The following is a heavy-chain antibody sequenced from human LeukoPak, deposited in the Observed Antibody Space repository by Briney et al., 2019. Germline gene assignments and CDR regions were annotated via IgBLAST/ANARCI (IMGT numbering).Heavy chain of an antibody. Sequence: ASVKVSCKASGYTFTGYYMHWVRQAPGQGLEWMGWINPNSGGTNYAQKFQGRVTMTRDTSISTAYMELSRLRSDDTAVYYCARVFYSRRITMIVVAPPKTYYMDVWGKGTTVTVSS. V-gene: IGHV1-2*02. CDR1: GYTFTGYY. D-gene: IGHD3-22*01. CDR3: ARVFYSRRITMIVVAPPKTYYMDV. CDR2: INPNSGGT. J-gene: IGHJ6*03.